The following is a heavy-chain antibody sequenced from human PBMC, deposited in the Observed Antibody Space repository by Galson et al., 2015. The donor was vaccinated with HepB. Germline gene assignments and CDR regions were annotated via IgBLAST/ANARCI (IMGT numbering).Heavy chain of an antibody. CDR1: GFTFSSYW. V-gene: IGHV3-7*03. CDR3: ARLPPWLGYPGLQDAFDV. Sequence: SLRLSCAASGFTFSSYWMSWVRQAPGKGLEWVANIKEDGSDKYYVDSVKGRFTISRDNAKNSLYLLMNSLRAEDTAVYYCARLPPWLGYPGLQDAFDVWGQGTMVTVSS. CDR2: IKEDGSDK. J-gene: IGHJ3*01. D-gene: IGHD5-12*01.